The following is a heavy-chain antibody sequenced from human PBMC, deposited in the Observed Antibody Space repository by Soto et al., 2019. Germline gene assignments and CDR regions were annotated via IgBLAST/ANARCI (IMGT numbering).Heavy chain of an antibody. D-gene: IGHD6-13*01. CDR2: ISSSSSYT. J-gene: IGHJ6*02. Sequence: GGSLRLSCAASGFTFSDYYMSWIRQAPGKGLEWVSYISSSSSYTNYADSVKGRFTISRDNAKNSLYLQMNSLRAEDTAVYYCARAQQLVPNYYYYYGMDVWGQGTTVTVSS. V-gene: IGHV3-11*06. CDR3: ARAQQLVPNYYYYYGMDV. CDR1: GFTFSDYY.